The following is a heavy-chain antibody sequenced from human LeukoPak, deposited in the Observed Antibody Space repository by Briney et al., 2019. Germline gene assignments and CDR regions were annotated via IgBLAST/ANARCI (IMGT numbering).Heavy chain of an antibody. J-gene: IGHJ3*02. D-gene: IGHD3-22*01. CDR1: GGSISSYY. Sequence: SETLSLTCTVSGGSISSYYWSWIRQPPGKGLEWIGYIYYSGSTNYNPSLKSRVTISVDTSKNQFSLKLSSVTAADTAVYYCARADSSGYYYTPSSAFDIWGQGTMVTVSS. CDR2: IYYSGST. CDR3: ARADSSGYYYTPSSAFDI. V-gene: IGHV4-59*01.